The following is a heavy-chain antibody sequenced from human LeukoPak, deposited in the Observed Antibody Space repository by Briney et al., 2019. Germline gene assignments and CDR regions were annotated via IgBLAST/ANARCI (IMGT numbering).Heavy chain of an antibody. J-gene: IGHJ5*02. CDR3: ARDYSNWFDP. CDR2: IYYSGTT. Sequence: SETLSLTCTVSGGSISRYYWTWVRQPPGKGLEWIGYIYYSGTTNYNPSLKSRVTISVDTSKNQFSLKLSSVTAADTAVYYCARDYSNWFDPWGKGSLVTVSS. CDR1: GGSISRYY. D-gene: IGHD4-11*01. V-gene: IGHV4-59*01.